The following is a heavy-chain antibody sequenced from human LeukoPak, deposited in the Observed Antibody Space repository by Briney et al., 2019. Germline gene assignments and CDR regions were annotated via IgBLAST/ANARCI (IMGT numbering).Heavy chain of an antibody. J-gene: IGHJ3*02. CDR1: GDSIISSDYH. CDR2: ISYSGNT. D-gene: IGHD2-15*01. V-gene: IGHV4-39*01. CDR3: ARHCCSGPAKRVFDI. Sequence: SETLSLTCTVSGDSIISSDYHWGWVRQPPGKGLEWIGTISYSGNTDYNPSLRSRVTISVDTSNNQFSLRLGSVTAADTAVYHCARHCCSGPAKRVFDIWGQGTMVTVSS.